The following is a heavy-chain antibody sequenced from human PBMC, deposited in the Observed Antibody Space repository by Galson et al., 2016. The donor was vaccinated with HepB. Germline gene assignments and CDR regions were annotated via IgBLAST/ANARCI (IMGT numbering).Heavy chain of an antibody. V-gene: IGHV4-59*01. D-gene: IGHD4-17*01. CDR3: ARDRLGFYYYYMDV. Sequence: SETLSLTCTVSGDSISGYYWSWIRQAHGKGLEWIGCAYCSGTTNYNPSPKSRLTISVETSKNQFSLNLRSVTVADTAVYYCARDRLGFYYYYMDVWGKGTTVTVSS. CDR1: GDSISGYY. CDR2: AYCSGTT. J-gene: IGHJ6*03.